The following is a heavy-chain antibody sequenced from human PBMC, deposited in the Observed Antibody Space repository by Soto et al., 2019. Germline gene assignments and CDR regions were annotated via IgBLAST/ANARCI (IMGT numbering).Heavy chain of an antibody. Sequence: QPGGSLRLSCAASGFTFTSYSMNWVRQAPGKGLEWVSYIRGTTHYADSVKGRFTISRDNARSSLYLQMNSLRADDTAVYYSERDDSFAFNIWGQGTMVTVSS. CDR1: GFTFTSYS. D-gene: IGHD2-21*01. J-gene: IGHJ3*02. V-gene: IGHV3-48*01. CDR2: IRGTT. CDR3: ERDDSFAFNI.